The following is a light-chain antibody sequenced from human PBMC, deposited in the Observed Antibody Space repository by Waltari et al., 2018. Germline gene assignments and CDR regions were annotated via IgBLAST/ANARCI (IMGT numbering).Light chain of an antibody. CDR1: QSIGSS. J-gene: IGKJ4*01. V-gene: IGKV1-5*03. CDR2: EAS. Sequence: DIQLTQSPSTLSASVGDSVTITCRASQSIGSSLAWYQQTPGKAPKVVIYEASSLESGVPSRFSGSGSGTEFTLTISSLQPDDFATYYCQQCNSYLLTFGGGTKVEIK. CDR3: QQCNSYLLT.